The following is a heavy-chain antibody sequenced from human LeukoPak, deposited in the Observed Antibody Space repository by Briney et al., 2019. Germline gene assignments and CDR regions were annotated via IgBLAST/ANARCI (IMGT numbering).Heavy chain of an antibody. CDR3: ARSPGYSYGFRLDY. D-gene: IGHD5-18*01. V-gene: IGHV3-33*01. Sequence: GGSLRLSCAASGFTFSSYGMHWVRPAPGKGLEWVAVIWYDGSNKYYADSVKGRFTISRDNSKNTLYLQMNSLRAEDTAVYYCARSPGYSYGFRLDYWGQGTLVTVSS. CDR1: GFTFSSYG. J-gene: IGHJ4*02. CDR2: IWYDGSNK.